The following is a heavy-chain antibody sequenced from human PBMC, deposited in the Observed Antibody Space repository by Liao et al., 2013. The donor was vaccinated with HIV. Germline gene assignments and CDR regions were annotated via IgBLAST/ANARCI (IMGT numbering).Heavy chain of an antibody. J-gene: IGHJ4*02. Sequence: QVQLQESGPGLVKPSQTLSLTCTVSGGSISSGSYYWSWIRQPAGKGLEWIGRIYTSGSTNYNPSLKSRVTISVDTSKNQFSLKLSSVTAADTAVYYCARDAIAAYGIAYWGQGTLVTVSS. D-gene: IGHD6-13*01. V-gene: IGHV4-61*02. CDR1: GGSISSGSYY. CDR2: IYTSGST. CDR3: ARDAIAAYGIAY.